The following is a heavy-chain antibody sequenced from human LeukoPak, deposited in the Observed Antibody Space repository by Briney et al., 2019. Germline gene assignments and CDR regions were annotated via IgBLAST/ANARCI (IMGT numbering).Heavy chain of an antibody. CDR3: ASAMVRGVTHDY. CDR2: IKHSGST. CDR1: GGSFSGYY. D-gene: IGHD3-10*01. V-gene: IGHV4-34*01. Sequence: SETLSLTCAVYGGSFSGYYWSWIRLPPGKGLEWIGEIKHSGSTNYNPSLKSRVTISVDTSKNQFSLKLSSVTAADTAVYYCASAMVRGVTHDYWGQGTLVTVSS. J-gene: IGHJ4*02.